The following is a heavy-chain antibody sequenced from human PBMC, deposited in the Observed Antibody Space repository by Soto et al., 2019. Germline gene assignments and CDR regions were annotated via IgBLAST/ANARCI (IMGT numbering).Heavy chain of an antibody. CDR1: GFIFSDYY. CDR2: ISSSDNII. V-gene: IGHV3-11*01. Sequence: PGGSLRLSCAASGFIFSDYYMSWIRQAPGKGLEWISYISSSDNIIYYADSVKGRFTISRDNAKNSLYLQMISLRAEDTAVYYFARDRGYYDSSGYFDYWGQGTLVTVSS. D-gene: IGHD3-22*01. CDR3: ARDRGYYDSSGYFDY. J-gene: IGHJ4*02.